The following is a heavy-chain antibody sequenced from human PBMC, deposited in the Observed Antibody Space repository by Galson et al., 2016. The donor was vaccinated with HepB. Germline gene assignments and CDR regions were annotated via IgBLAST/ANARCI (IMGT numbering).Heavy chain of an antibody. J-gene: IGHJ5*02. CDR3: VRGDVVVVPAEYNWFDP. CDR1: GYTYTDYY. V-gene: IGHV1-2*06. CDR2: INSNSGEA. D-gene: IGHD2-2*01. Sequence: SVKVSCKASGYTYTDYYVHWVRQAPGLGLEWMRRINSNSGEAHYAQRFQGRFTMTRDTSISTTYMEMSRLRSDDTAIYYCVRGDVVVVPAEYNWFDPWGQGTLVTVSS.